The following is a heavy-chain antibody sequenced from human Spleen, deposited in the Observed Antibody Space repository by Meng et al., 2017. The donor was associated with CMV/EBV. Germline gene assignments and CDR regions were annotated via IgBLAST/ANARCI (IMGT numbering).Heavy chain of an antibody. D-gene: IGHD3-16*02. J-gene: IGHJ4*02. CDR1: FPGYY. CDR3: AREGRTFGGVTVPDPNYDY. V-gene: IGHV1-2*02. CDR2: INPNSGGT. Sequence: FPGYYLHWVRQATGQGLELMGWINPNSGGTSSVQKFQGRITMTEDTSINTAYMELYRLRSDDTAVYYCAREGRTFGGVTVPDPNYDYWGQGTLVTVSS.